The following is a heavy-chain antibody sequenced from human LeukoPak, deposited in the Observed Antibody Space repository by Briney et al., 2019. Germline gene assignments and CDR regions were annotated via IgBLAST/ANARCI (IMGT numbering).Heavy chain of an antibody. CDR1: GYSFTSYW. D-gene: IGHD3-22*01. CDR2: IYPGDSDT. Sequence: GESLKISCKGSGYSFTSYWIGWVRQMPGKGLEWMGIIYPGDSDTRYSPSFQGQVTTSADKSISTACLQWSSLKASDTAMYYCAGERYYYDSSGYYYEYNWFDPWGQGTLVTVSS. CDR3: AGERYYYDSSGYYYEYNWFDP. V-gene: IGHV5-51*03. J-gene: IGHJ5*02.